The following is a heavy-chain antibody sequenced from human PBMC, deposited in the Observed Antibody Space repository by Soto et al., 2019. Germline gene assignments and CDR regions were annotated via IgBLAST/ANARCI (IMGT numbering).Heavy chain of an antibody. CDR2: ISGSGGST. V-gene: IGHV3-23*01. J-gene: IGHJ4*02. D-gene: IGHD4-17*01. CDR3: AKDDNDDYGDYGNDY. Sequence: GGSLRLSCAASGFTFSSYAMSWVRQAPGKGLEWVSAISGSGGSTYYADSVKGRFTISRDNSKNTLYLHMNSLRAEDTAVYYCAKDDNDDYGDYGNDYWGQGTLVTVSS. CDR1: GFTFSSYA.